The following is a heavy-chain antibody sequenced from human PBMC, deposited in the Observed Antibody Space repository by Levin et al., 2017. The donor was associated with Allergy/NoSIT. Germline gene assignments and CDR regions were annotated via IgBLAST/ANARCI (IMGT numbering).Heavy chain of an antibody. Sequence: GESLKFSCAASGFTFSSYSMNWVRQAPGKGLEWVSSISSSSSYIYYADSVKGRFTISRDNAKNSLYLQMNSLRAEDTAVYYCARDQGYCSSTSCYIFDYWGQGTLVTVSS. CDR1: GFTFSSYS. V-gene: IGHV3-21*01. J-gene: IGHJ4*02. CDR2: ISSSSSYI. CDR3: ARDQGYCSSTSCYIFDY. D-gene: IGHD2-2*02.